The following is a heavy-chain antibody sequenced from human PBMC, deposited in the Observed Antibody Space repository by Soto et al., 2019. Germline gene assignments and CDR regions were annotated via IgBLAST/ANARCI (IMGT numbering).Heavy chain of an antibody. J-gene: IGHJ6*02. Sequence: QVQVVQSGVEVRRPGSSVKVSCKASGDTFKNCVISWVRQAPGQGLEWMGGIIPVFDTTDFAQRFQGRLTITTDESTTKAYMELSRLRSEDTATYYCAAELGFGKLSVVWGQGTTVIVSS. CDR1: GDTFKNCV. CDR3: AAELGFGKLSVV. D-gene: IGHD3-10*01. CDR2: IIPVFDTT. V-gene: IGHV1-69*01.